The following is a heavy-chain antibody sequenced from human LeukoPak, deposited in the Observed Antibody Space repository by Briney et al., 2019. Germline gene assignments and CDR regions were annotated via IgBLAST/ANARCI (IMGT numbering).Heavy chain of an antibody. CDR1: GYTFTGYY. D-gene: IGHD2-2*01. Sequence: ASVKVSCKASGYTFTGYYMHWVRQAPGQGLEWMGWINPNSGGTNYTQKFQGRVTMTRDTSISTAYMELSSLRFEDTAVYYCARGRLIGAPDERYYLDYWGQGTLVTVSS. J-gene: IGHJ4*02. CDR2: INPNSGGT. V-gene: IGHV1-2*02. CDR3: ARGRLIGAPDERYYLDY.